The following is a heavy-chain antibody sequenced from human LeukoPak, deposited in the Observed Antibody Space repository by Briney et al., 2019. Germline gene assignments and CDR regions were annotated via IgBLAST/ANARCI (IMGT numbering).Heavy chain of an antibody. CDR2: INSDGSSA. D-gene: IGHD6-19*01. J-gene: IGHJ4*02. CDR3: ARGGVGCFDY. V-gene: IGHV3-74*01. Sequence: GGSLRLSCAAPGLTFSSYWIHWVRQAPGKGVVWVSHINSDGSSATYADSVKGRLTISRDNAKNTVYLQMNSLRAEDTAVYYCARGGVGCFDYWGQGALVTVSS. CDR1: GLTFSSYW.